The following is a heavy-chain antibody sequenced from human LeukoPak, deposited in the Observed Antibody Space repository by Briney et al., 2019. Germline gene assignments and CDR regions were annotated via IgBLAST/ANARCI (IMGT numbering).Heavy chain of an antibody. CDR3: ARSGGPSHRDTAMPYEGFDP. CDR2: IIPIFGTA. CDR1: GGTFSSYA. V-gene: IGHV1-69*05. D-gene: IGHD5-18*01. J-gene: IGHJ5*02. Sequence: ASVKVSCKASGGTFSSYAISWVRQAPGQGLEWMGRIIPIFGTANYAQKFQGRVTITTDESTSTAYMELSSLTSEDTAVYYCARSGGPSHRDTAMPYEGFDPWGQGTLVTVSS.